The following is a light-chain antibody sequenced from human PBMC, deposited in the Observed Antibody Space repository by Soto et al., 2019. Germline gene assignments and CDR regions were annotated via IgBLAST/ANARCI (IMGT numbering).Light chain of an antibody. CDR1: QDISNY. CDR2: EAS. J-gene: IGKJ4*01. V-gene: IGKV1-9*01. Sequence: IQLTQSPSSLSASVGDRVIITCRASQDISNYVAWYQQKAGKAPKVLIYEASTLHSGVPSRFSGSGSGTEFTLTIDSLQPADCATYYCQQVKRDLPLTFGGGTKVEIK. CDR3: QQVKRDLPLT.